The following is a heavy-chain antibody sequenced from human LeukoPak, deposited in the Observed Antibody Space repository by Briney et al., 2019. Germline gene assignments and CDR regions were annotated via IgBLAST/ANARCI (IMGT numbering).Heavy chain of an antibody. Sequence: PGGSLRLSCAASGFTFSSYAMSWVRQAPGKGLEWVSAISGSGGSTYYADSVKGRFTISRDNSKNTLYLQMNSLRAEDTAVYYCAKADIVVGQGVNREAFDIWGQGTMVTVSS. J-gene: IGHJ3*02. V-gene: IGHV3-23*01. D-gene: IGHD2-2*01. CDR3: AKADIVVGQGVNREAFDI. CDR1: GFTFSSYA. CDR2: ISGSGGST.